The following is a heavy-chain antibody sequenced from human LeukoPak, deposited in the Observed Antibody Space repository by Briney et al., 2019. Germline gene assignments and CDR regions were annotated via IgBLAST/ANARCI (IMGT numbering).Heavy chain of an antibody. CDR2: IYYSGST. D-gene: IGHD6-19*01. V-gene: IGHV4-59*01. J-gene: IGHJ4*02. CDR1: GGSISSYY. Sequence: PSETLSLTCTVSGGSISSYYWSWIRQPPGKGLEWIGYIYYSGSTNYNPSLKSRVTISVETSKNQYSLKLSSVAAADTAVYYCARYSSYWSFDYWGQGTLVTVSS. CDR3: ARYSSYWSFDY.